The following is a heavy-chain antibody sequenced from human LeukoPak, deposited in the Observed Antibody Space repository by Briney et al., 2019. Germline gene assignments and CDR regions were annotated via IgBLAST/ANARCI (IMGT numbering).Heavy chain of an antibody. D-gene: IGHD2-2*02. J-gene: IGHJ6*02. CDR3: ARHIGYCSSTSCYTLGYYYGMDV. CDR1: GGSISSYY. V-gene: IGHV4-59*08. CDR2: IYYSGST. Sequence: SETLSLTCTVSGGSISSYYWSWIRQPPGNGLEWIGYIYYSGSTNYNPSLKSRVTISVDTSKNQFSLKLSSVTAADTAVYYCARHIGYCSSTSCYTLGYYYGMDVWGQGTTVTVSS.